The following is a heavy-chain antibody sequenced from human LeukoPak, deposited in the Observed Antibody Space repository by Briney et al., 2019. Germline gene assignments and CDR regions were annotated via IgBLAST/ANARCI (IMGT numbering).Heavy chain of an antibody. Sequence: PSETLSLTCTVSGGSISSYYWSWIRQPPGKGLEWIGYIYYSGSTNYNPSLKSRVTISVDTSKNQFSLKLSSVTAADTAVYYCARLVGATALLDYWGQGTLVTVSS. J-gene: IGHJ4*02. V-gene: IGHV4-59*08. CDR3: ARLVGATALLDY. D-gene: IGHD1-26*01. CDR2: IYYSGST. CDR1: GGSISSYY.